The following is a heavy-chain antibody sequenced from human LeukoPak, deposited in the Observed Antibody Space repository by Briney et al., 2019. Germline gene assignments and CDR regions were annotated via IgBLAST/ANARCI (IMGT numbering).Heavy chain of an antibody. J-gene: IGHJ4*02. Sequence: SETLSLTCTVSGGSISSYYWSWIRQPPGKGLEWIGYIYYSGSTNYNPSLKSRVTISVDASKNQFSLKLSSVTAADTAVYYCARVIDYYGSGSYTSYYFDYWGQGTLVTVSS. D-gene: IGHD3-10*01. CDR3: ARVIDYYGSGSYTSYYFDY. CDR1: GGSISSYY. V-gene: IGHV4-59*01. CDR2: IYYSGST.